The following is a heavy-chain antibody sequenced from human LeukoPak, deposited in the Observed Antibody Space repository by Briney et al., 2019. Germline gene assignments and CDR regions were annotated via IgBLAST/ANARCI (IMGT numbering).Heavy chain of an antibody. Sequence: SVKVSCKASGGTFSSYAISWVRQAPGQGLEWMGRIIPIFGTANYAQKFQGRVTITTDESTSTAYTELSSLRSEDTAVYYCARDEGRWGNYYYYYMDVWGKGTTVTVSS. CDR2: IIPIFGTA. CDR3: ARDEGRWGNYYYYYMDV. CDR1: GGTFSSYA. D-gene: IGHD4-23*01. J-gene: IGHJ6*03. V-gene: IGHV1-69*05.